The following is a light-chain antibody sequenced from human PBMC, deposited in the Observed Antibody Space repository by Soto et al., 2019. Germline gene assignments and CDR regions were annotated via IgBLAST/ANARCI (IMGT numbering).Light chain of an antibody. Sequence: EIALTQSPATLSLSPGERATLSCRASESISRYLAWYQQKPGQAPRLLIYDASNRATGIPARFSGSGSGTDFTLTISSLEPEDFAVYYCQQYGSSPSITFGQGTKVDIK. V-gene: IGKV3-11*01. J-gene: IGKJ1*01. CDR2: DAS. CDR1: ESISRY. CDR3: QQYGSSPSIT.